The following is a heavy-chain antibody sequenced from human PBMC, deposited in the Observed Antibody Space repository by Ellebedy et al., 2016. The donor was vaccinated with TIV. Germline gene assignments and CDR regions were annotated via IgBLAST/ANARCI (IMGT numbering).Heavy chain of an antibody. D-gene: IGHD1-26*01. CDR3: ARTSGTFYFDS. CDR1: GASIDRGGFY. Sequence: SETLSLXXTVSGASIDRGGFYWTWIRQHPGRSLEWLGYIYYTGSALYNPSLKSRLSISIDTSKNHFSLKLSSVTAADTALYYCARTSGTFYFDSWGQGTLVAVSS. CDR2: IYYTGSA. J-gene: IGHJ4*02. V-gene: IGHV4-31*03.